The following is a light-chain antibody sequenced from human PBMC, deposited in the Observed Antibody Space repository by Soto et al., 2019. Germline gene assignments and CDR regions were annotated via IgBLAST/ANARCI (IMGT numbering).Light chain of an antibody. CDR2: AAS. CDR3: QKYSSVPV. Sequence: DIQMTQSPTSLSASVGDRVTITCRASEGIRNFVARYQQKPGKAPKLLIYAASTLQSEVPSRFSGSGSGTDFTLTINSLQPEVVATYSCQKYSSVPVFGPGTKVEIK. V-gene: IGKV1-27*01. CDR1: EGIRNF. J-gene: IGKJ3*01.